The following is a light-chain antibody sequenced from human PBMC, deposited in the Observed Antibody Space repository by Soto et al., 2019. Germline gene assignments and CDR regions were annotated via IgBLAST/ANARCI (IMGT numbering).Light chain of an antibody. V-gene: IGLV2-14*03. J-gene: IGLJ2*01. Sequence: QSVLTQPASVSGSPGQSITMSCTGTSSDDGGYDYVSWYQQHPGKAPKLMIYDVSNRPSGVSNRFSGSKSGNTASLTISGLQAEDEADYYCSSYTSSNTLVVFGGGTKLTVL. CDR3: SSYTSSNTLVV. CDR1: SSDDGGYDY. CDR2: DVS.